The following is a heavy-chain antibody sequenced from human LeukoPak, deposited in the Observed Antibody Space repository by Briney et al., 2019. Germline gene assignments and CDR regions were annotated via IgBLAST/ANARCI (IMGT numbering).Heavy chain of an antibody. Sequence: ASVKVSCKASGGTFSSYAISWVRQAPGQGLEWMGRIIPILGIANYAQKFQGRVTITADKSTSTVYMELNNLRSEDTALYYCAREAPVGSVFDDVGHFDYWGQGTLVTVSS. CDR2: IIPILGIA. CDR3: AREAPVGSVFDDVGHFDY. V-gene: IGHV1-69*04. CDR1: GGTFSSYA. D-gene: IGHD1-26*01. J-gene: IGHJ4*02.